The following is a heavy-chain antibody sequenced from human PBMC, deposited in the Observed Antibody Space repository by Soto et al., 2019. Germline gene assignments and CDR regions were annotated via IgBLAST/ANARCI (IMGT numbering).Heavy chain of an antibody. CDR2: INPNSGGT. CDR3: ARDPGLLSTDFWSGYYNPWFDP. D-gene: IGHD3-3*01. J-gene: IGHJ5*02. CDR1: GYTFTGYY. Sequence: ASVKVSCKASGYTFTGYYMHWVRQAPGQGLEWMGWINPNSGGTNYAQKFQGWVTMTRDTSISTAYMELSRLRSDDTAVYYCARDPGLLSTDFWSGYYNPWFDPWGQGTLVTVSS. V-gene: IGHV1-2*04.